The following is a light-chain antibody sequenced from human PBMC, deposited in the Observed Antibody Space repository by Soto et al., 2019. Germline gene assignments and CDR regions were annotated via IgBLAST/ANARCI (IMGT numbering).Light chain of an antibody. J-gene: IGLJ1*01. CDR3: CSYAGSYTYV. CDR1: SSDVGGYNY. V-gene: IGLV2-11*01. CDR2: DVS. Sequence: QSALTQPRSVSGSPGQSVTISCTGTSSDVGGYNYVSWYQQHPGKAPKLMIYDVSKRPSGVPDRFSGSKSGNTASLTISGLQADDEADYYCCSYAGSYTYVFETGTKRTVL.